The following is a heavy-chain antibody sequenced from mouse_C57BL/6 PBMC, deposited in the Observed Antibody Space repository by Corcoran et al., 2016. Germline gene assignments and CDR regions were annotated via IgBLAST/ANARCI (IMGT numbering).Heavy chain of an antibody. CDR1: GYSFTSYY. CDR3: ARFQSNYFDY. CDR2: IYPGSGNT. V-gene: IGHV1-66*01. D-gene: IGHD1-3*01. Sequence: QVQLQQSGPELVKPGASVKISCKASGYSFTSYYIHWVKQRPGQGLEWIGWIYPGSGNTKYNEKFKGKATLTADTSSSTAYMQLSSLTSEDSAVYYCARFQSNYFDYRGKGTTLTVSS. J-gene: IGHJ2*01.